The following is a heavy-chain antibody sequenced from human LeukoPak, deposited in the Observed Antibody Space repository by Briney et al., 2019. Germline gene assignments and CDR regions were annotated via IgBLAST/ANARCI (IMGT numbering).Heavy chain of an antibody. J-gene: IGHJ4*02. D-gene: IGHD4-17*01. Sequence: ASVKVSCKASGYTFTSYYVHWVRQAPGQGLEWVGTINPSGGSTRYAQKFQGRVTMTRVTSTSAVYMELSSLRSEDTAVYYCARDSADYGDYDYWGQGTLVTVSS. CDR1: GYTFTSYY. V-gene: IGHV1-46*01. CDR2: INPSGGST. CDR3: ARDSADYGDYDY.